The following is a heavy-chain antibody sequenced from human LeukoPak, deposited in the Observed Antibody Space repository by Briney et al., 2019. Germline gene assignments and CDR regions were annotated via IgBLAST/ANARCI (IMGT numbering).Heavy chain of an antibody. V-gene: IGHV4-34*01. D-gene: IGHD3-3*01. CDR3: ARVNYDFWSGHKDWFDP. CDR2: INHSGST. Sequence: SETLSLTCAVYGGSFSGYYWSWIRQPPGKGLEWIGEINHSGSTNYNPSLKSRVTISVDTSKNQFSLKLSSVTAADTAVYYCARVNYDFWSGHKDWFDPWGQGTLVTVSS. CDR1: GGSFSGYY. J-gene: IGHJ5*02.